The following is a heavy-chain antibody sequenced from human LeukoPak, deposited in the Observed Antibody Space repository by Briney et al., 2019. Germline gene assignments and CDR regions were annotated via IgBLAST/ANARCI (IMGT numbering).Heavy chain of an antibody. CDR3: ARADRDGNKRFLD. Sequence: GGSLRLSCAASGFTFSSYSVIWARQAPGKGLEWVSYVSSSGTTTYYADSVKGRFTISRDNGRNLVSLQMNSLRDEDTAVYYCARADRDGNKRFLDWGQGTLVTVSS. CDR2: VSSSGTTT. D-gene: IGHD5-24*01. J-gene: IGHJ4*02. CDR1: GFTFSSYS. V-gene: IGHV3-48*02.